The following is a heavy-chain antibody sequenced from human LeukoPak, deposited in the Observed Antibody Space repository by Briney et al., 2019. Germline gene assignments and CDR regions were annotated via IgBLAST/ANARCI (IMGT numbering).Heavy chain of an antibody. CDR1: GFTFSSYE. CDR3: ARAGLGEFDY. D-gene: IGHD3-10*01. CDR2: ISSSGSTI. V-gene: IGHV3-48*03. Sequence: GGSLGLSCAASGFTFSSYEMNWVRQAPGKGLEWVSYISSSGSTIYYADSVKGRFTISRDNAKNSLYPQMNSLRAEDTAVYYCARAGLGEFDYWGQGTLVTVSS. J-gene: IGHJ4*02.